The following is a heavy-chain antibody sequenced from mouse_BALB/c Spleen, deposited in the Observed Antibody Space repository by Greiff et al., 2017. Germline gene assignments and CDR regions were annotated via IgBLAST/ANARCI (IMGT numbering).Heavy chain of an antibody. Sequence: EVMLVESGGGLVQPGGSLKLSCAASGFTFSSYTMSWVRQTPEKRLEWVAYISNGGGSTYYPDTVKGRYTISRDNAKNTLYLQMSSLKSEDTAMYYCAGQGGDGCYDVYAMDYWGQGTSVTVSS. D-gene: IGHD2-3*01. CDR1: GFTFSSYT. CDR3: AGQGGDGCYDVYAMDY. CDR2: ISNGGGST. J-gene: IGHJ4*01. V-gene: IGHV5-12-2*01.